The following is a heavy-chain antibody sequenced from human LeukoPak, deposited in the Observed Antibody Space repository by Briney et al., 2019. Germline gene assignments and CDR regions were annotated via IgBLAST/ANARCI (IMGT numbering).Heavy chain of an antibody. V-gene: IGHV5-10-1*01. Sequence: GESLETSLKGSGYRFTCYLIRLVRQMPGKGLGWMGRIDPSHSYTTYSPSFQGHVTTSADTSISTAYLQWSSLKTSHTAMYYCARQLWYLGYWGQGTLVTVSS. J-gene: IGHJ4*02. CDR3: ARQLWYLGY. CDR1: GYRFTCYL. CDR2: IDPSHSYT. D-gene: IGHD5-18*01.